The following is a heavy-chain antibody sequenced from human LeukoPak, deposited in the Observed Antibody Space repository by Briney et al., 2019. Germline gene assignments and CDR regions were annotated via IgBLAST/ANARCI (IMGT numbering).Heavy chain of an antibody. V-gene: IGHV3-15*01. CDR3: TTRKYDILTGDVDY. CDR1: GFTFSNAW. CDR2: IKSKTDGGTT. D-gene: IGHD3-9*01. J-gene: IGHJ4*02. Sequence: GGSLRLSCAASGFTFSNAWMSWVRQAPGKGLEWVSRIKSKTDGGTTDYAAPVKGRFTISRDDSKNTLYLQMNSLKTEDTAVYYCTTRKYDILTGDVDYWGQGTLVTVSS.